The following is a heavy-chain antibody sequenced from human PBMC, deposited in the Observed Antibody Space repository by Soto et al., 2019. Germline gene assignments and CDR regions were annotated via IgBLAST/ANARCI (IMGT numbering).Heavy chain of an antibody. CDR2: INPNSGGT. CDR1: GYTFTGYY. Sequence: ASVKVSCKASGYTFTGYYMHWVRQAPGQGLEWMGWINPNSGGTNYAQKFQGRVTMTRDTSISTAYMELSRLRSDDTAVYYCARGGYDFGSGCYRYYRYRMDVCGQGSTVTVSA. CDR3: ARGGYDFGSGCYRYYRYRMDV. V-gene: IGHV1-2*02. J-gene: IGHJ6*01. D-gene: IGHD3-3*01.